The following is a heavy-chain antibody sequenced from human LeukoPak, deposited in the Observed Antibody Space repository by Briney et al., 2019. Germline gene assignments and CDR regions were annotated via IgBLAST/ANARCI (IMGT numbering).Heavy chain of an antibody. D-gene: IGHD3-22*01. J-gene: IGHJ3*02. Sequence: SETLSLTCAVSGGSISSGGYSWSWIRQPPGKGLEWIGYIYYSGSTYYNPSLKSRVTISVDTSKNQFSLKLSSVTAADTAVYYCAREGYYDSSGYHATDAFDIWGQGTMVTVSS. CDR1: GGSISSGGYS. CDR2: IYYSGST. CDR3: AREGYYDSSGYHATDAFDI. V-gene: IGHV4-30-4*07.